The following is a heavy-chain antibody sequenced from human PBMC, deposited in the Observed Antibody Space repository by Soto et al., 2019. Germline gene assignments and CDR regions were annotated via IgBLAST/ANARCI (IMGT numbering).Heavy chain of an antibody. CDR2: IYWDDDK. V-gene: IGHV2-5*02. CDR3: ARRMAGYNWFDP. CDR1: GFSLSTTGVG. J-gene: IGHJ5*02. Sequence: QITLKESGPTLVKPTQTLTLTCTFSGFSLSTTGVGVGWIRQPPGKALEWLGIIYWDDDKRYTASLRSRLTIXKXXSKNPVVLSLTNMDPVDTAKYYCARRMAGYNWFDPWGQGALVTVSS.